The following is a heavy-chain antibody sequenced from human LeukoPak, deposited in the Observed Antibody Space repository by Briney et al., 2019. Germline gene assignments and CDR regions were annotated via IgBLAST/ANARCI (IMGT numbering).Heavy chain of an antibody. J-gene: IGHJ6*03. D-gene: IGHD3-10*01. CDR2: ISAYNGNT. Sequence: SVKVSCKASGYTFTSYAISWVRQAPGQGLEWMGWISAYNGNTNYAQKLQGRVTMTTDTSTSTAYMELRSLRSDDTAVYYCARDEQGVPLSGTRYQALYYMDGWGKGTTVTVSS. V-gene: IGHV1-18*01. CDR3: ARDEQGVPLSGTRYQALYYMDG. CDR1: GYTFTSYA.